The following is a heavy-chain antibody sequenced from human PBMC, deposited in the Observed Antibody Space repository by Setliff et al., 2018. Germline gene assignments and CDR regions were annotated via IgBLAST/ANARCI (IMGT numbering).Heavy chain of an antibody. CDR1: GFTFSSYA. Sequence: SGGSLRLSCSASGFTFSSYAMHWVRQAPGKGLEYVSAISSNGGSTYYAGSVKGRFTISRDNSKNTLYLQMNSLRAEATAVYYCVRDLHWGFDYWGLGTLVTVSS. V-gene: IGHV3-64*04. CDR2: ISSNGGST. CDR3: VRDLHWGFDY. J-gene: IGHJ4*02. D-gene: IGHD7-27*01.